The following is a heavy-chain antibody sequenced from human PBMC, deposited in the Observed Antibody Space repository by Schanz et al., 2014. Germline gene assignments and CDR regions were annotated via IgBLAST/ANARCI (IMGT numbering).Heavy chain of an antibody. J-gene: IGHJ3*02. CDR1: GYIFGSHG. CDR3: ARVHIATYHYNSPGAFDI. V-gene: IGHV1-18*01. CDR2: INAHTGNT. D-gene: IGHD3-10*01. Sequence: QVQLVQSGAEVKKPGASVKVSCKASGYIFGSHGMTWVRQAPGQGPELMGWINAHTGNTQYAQKFQGRVNMTRDTVTTTVHLELTMLRTDDTAIYYCARVHIATYHYNSPGAFDIWGQGTMVTVSS.